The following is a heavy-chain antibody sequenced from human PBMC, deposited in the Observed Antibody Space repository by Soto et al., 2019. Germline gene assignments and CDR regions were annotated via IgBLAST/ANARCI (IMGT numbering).Heavy chain of an antibody. CDR2: INADSGDT. Sequence: QAHLVQSGAEVRKPGASVTVSCQALEHTSTIYYINWVRQARGQGLEWMGWINADSGDTTYAEDFRGRVTFTRDTSTSTFRMELSRVRLEDAAMYFGAIRDYASLTGYLHMWGQGTLITVSS. D-gene: IGHD3-9*01. V-gene: IGHV1-2*02. J-gene: IGHJ1*01. CDR1: EHTSTIYY. CDR3: AIRDYASLTGYLHM.